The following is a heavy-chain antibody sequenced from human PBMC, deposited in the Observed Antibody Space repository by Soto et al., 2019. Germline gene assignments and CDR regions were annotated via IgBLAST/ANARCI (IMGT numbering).Heavy chain of an antibody. D-gene: IGHD7-27*01. V-gene: IGHV3-33*01. CDR3: ARDVSANWGPAYEI. CDR1: GFTFGSYG. J-gene: IGHJ3*02. CDR2: VWYDGSKE. Sequence: QVQLVESGGGVVQTGGSLRLSCGASGFTFGSYGMHWVRQTPGKGLEWVGVVWYDGSKEYYADSVKGRFAIFRDNSKNTLYLQMNSLRAEDTAVYFGARDVSANWGPAYEIWGQGTMVTVS.